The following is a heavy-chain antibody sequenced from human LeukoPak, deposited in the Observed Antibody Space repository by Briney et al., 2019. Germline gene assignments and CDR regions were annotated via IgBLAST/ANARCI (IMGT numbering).Heavy chain of an antibody. J-gene: IGHJ4*02. Sequence: GGSLRLSCTTSGFNFRAYWMGWVRQAPGKGLEWVSYISSSGSTIYYADSVKGRFTISRGNAKNSLYLQMNSLRAEDTAVYYCAREAPDYLSDYWGQGTLVTVSS. CDR2: ISSSGSTI. CDR3: AREAPDYLSDY. CDR1: GFNFRAYW. V-gene: IGHV3-11*01. D-gene: IGHD4-11*01.